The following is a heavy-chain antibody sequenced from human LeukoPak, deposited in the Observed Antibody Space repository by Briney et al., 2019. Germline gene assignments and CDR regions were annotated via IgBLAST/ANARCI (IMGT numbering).Heavy chain of an antibody. CDR1: GGSFSGYY. CDR3: ARGSITMVRGVIGY. D-gene: IGHD3-10*01. CDR2: INHSGST. J-gene: IGHJ4*02. V-gene: IGHV4-34*01. Sequence: PSETLSLTCAVYGGSFSGYYWSWIRQPPGKGLEWIGEINHSGSTNYNPSLKSRVTISVDTSKNQFSLKLSYVTAADTAVYYCARGSITMVRGVIGYWGQGTLVTVSS.